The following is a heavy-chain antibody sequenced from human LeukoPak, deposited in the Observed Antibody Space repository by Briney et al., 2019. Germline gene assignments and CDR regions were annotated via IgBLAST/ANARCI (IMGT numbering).Heavy chain of an antibody. J-gene: IGHJ6*03. CDR3: ARSRFVVVPAAKGSGPYYYYYMDV. Sequence: SETLSLTCTVSGGSISSGSYYWSWIRQPAGKGLEWIGRIYTSGSTNYNPSLKSRVTISVDTSKNQFSLKLSSVTAADTAVYYCARSRFVVVPAAKGSGPYYYYYMDVWGKGTTVTVSS. D-gene: IGHD2-2*01. V-gene: IGHV4-61*02. CDR1: GGSISSGSYY. CDR2: IYTSGST.